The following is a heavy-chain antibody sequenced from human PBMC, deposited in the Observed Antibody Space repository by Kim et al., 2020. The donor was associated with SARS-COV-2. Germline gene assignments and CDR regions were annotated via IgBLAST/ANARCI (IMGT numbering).Heavy chain of an antibody. Sequence: ASVKVSCKASGYTFTSYGISWVRQAPGQGLEWMGWISAYNGNTNYAQKLQGRVTMTTDTSTSTAYMELRSLRSDDTAVYYCARDRGQLWGSYYYYYGMDVWGQGTTVTVSS. D-gene: IGHD5-18*01. CDR2: ISAYNGNT. V-gene: IGHV1-18*01. CDR3: ARDRGQLWGSYYYYYGMDV. J-gene: IGHJ6*02. CDR1: GYTFTSYG.